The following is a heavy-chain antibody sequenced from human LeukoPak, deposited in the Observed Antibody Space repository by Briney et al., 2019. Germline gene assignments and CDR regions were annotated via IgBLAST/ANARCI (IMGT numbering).Heavy chain of an antibody. CDR3: ARDRDYYDRSGFYVAVLGSGY. CDR2: ISSSSSYI. V-gene: IGHV3-21*01. CDR1: GFTFSSYS. J-gene: IGHJ4*02. Sequence: GGSLRLSCAASGFTFSSYSMNWVRQAPGKGLEWVSSISSSSSYIYYADSVKGRFTISRDNAKNSLYLQMNSLRAEDTAVYYCARDRDYYDRSGFYVAVLGSGYGGQGTLATVPS. D-gene: IGHD3-22*01.